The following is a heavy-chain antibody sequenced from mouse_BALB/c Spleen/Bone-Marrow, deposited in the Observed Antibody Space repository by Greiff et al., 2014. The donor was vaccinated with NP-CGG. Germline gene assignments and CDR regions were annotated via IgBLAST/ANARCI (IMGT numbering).Heavy chain of an antibody. CDR2: IWGGGIT. CDR1: GFSLTDYG. J-gene: IGHJ2*01. CDR3: AKLNWDEGDY. D-gene: IGHD4-1*01. V-gene: IGHV2-6-5*01. Sequence: VQLVESGPGLVAPSQSLSITCTVSGFSLTDYGVSWIRQPPGKGLEWLGVIWGGGITYYNSPLKSRLSISKDNSKSQVLLKMYSLQTDDTAMYYCAKLNWDEGDYWGQGTTLTVSS.